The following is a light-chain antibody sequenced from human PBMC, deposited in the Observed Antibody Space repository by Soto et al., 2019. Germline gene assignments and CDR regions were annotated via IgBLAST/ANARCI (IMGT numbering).Light chain of an antibody. V-gene: IGKV3-20*01. J-gene: IGKJ4*01. CDR1: QSVASNY. Sequence: ELVLTQSPGTLSLSPGERATLSCRASQSVASNYLGWYQQKPGQAPRVLIFDASIRATGIPDRFSASGSGSDFTLTISRLEPDDFAVYYCHQYDSLPLTFGGGTKVDIK. CDR2: DAS. CDR3: HQYDSLPLT.